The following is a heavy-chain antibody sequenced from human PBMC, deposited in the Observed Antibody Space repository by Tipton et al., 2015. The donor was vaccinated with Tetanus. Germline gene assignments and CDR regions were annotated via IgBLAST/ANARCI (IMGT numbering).Heavy chain of an antibody. CDR1: GYTFTSYD. V-gene: IGHV1-8*01. CDR3: ARAEAAAGMGTYYFDY. Sequence: QVQLVQSGAEVKKPGASVKASCKASGYTFTSYDINWVRQATGQGLEWMGWMNPNSGNTGYAQKFQGRVTMTRNTSISTAYMELSSLRSEDTAVYYCARAEAAAGMGTYYFDYWGQGTLVTVSS. D-gene: IGHD6-13*01. CDR2: MNPNSGNT. J-gene: IGHJ4*02.